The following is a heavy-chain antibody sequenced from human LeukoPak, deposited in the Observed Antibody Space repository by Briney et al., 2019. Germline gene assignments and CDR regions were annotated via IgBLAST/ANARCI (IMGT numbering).Heavy chain of an antibody. CDR2: ISSSGTNI. CDR1: GFTFSDYY. Sequence: GGSLRLSCAASGFTFSDYYMSWIRQAPGKGLEWVSYISSSGTNIYYADSVKGRFTISRDNAKNSLYLQMNSLRAEDTAVYYCARDQSYSSSLNYFDYWGQGTLVTVSS. J-gene: IGHJ4*02. CDR3: ARDQSYSSSLNYFDY. V-gene: IGHV3-11*04. D-gene: IGHD6-6*01.